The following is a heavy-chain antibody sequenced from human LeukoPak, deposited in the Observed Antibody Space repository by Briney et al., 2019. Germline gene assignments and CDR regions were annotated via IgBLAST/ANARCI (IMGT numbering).Heavy chain of an antibody. CDR3: ARDRGGIVVVPAAMGYCWFDP. Sequence: GASVKVSCKASGGTFSSYAISWVRQAPGQGLEWMGGIIPIFGTANYAQKFQGRVTTTADESTSTAYMELSSLRSEDTAVYYCARDRGGIVVVPAAMGYCWFDPWGQGTLVTVSS. V-gene: IGHV1-69*13. CDR1: GGTFSSYA. CDR2: IIPIFGTA. D-gene: IGHD2-2*01. J-gene: IGHJ5*02.